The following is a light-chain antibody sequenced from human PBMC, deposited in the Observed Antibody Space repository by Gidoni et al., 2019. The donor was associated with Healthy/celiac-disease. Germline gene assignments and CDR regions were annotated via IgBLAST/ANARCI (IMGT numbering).Light chain of an antibody. J-gene: IGKJ4*01. V-gene: IGKV3-20*01. Sequence: IVLTPSPATLSLSPGERATLSCRASQSVSSSYLAWYQQKPGQAPRLLIYGASSRATGIPDRFSGSGSGTDFTLTISRLEPEDVAVYYCQQYGSSPPVTFGGGTKVEIK. CDR1: QSVSSSY. CDR3: QQYGSSPPVT. CDR2: GAS.